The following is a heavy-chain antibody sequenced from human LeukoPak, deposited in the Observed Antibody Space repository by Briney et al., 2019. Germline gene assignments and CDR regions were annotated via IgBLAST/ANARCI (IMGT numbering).Heavy chain of an antibody. CDR3: AKARGWELDYYYGMDV. Sequence: GGSLRLSCAASGFTFSSYGMHWVRQAPGKGLEWVAVISYDGSNKYYADSVKGRFTISRDNSKNTLYLQMNSLRAEDTAVYYCAKARGWELDYYYGMDVWGQGTTVTVSS. CDR2: ISYDGSNK. V-gene: IGHV3-30*18. D-gene: IGHD1-26*01. CDR1: GFTFSSYG. J-gene: IGHJ6*02.